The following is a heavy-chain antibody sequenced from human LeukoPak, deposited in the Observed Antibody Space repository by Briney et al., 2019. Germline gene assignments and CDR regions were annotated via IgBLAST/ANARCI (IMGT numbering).Heavy chain of an antibody. Sequence: PSETLSLTCTVSGGSISSSSYYWGWIRQPPGKGLEWIGSIYYSGSTYYNPSLKSPVTISVDTSKNQFSLKLSSVTAAETAVYYCVSSITGIRGDRYWFDPWGQGTLVTVSS. D-gene: IGHD1-20*01. CDR3: VSSITGIRGDRYWFDP. CDR1: GGSISSSSYY. V-gene: IGHV4-39*01. CDR2: IYYSGST. J-gene: IGHJ5*02.